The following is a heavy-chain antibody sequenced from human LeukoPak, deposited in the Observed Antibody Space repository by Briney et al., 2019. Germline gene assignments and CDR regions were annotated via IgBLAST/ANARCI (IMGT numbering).Heavy chain of an antibody. V-gene: IGHV1-18*01. J-gene: IGHJ4*02. CDR2: ISAYNGNT. CDR3: ARDSNIVVVPAAIRDGSVGGERYDY. CDR1: GYTFTSYG. D-gene: IGHD2-2*02. Sequence: ASVKVSCKASGYTFTSYGISWVRQAPGQGLEWMGWISAYNGNTNYAQKLQGRVTMTTDTSTSTAYMELSSLRSEDTAVYYCARDSNIVVVPAAIRDGSVGGERYDYWGQGTLVTVSS.